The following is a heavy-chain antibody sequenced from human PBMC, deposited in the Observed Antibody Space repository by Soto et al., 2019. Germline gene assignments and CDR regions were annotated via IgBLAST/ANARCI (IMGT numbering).Heavy chain of an antibody. J-gene: IGHJ4*02. CDR3: EILGSSGWYYFDD. D-gene: IGHD6-19*01. V-gene: IGHV3-13*01. Sequence: GVSLRLSCAASGFTFSSYDMHWVRQATGKGLEWVSAIGTAGDTYYPGSVKGRFTISRENAKNSLYLQMNSLRAGDTAVYYCEILGSSGWYYFDDWGQGTLVTVAS. CDR1: GFTFSSYD. CDR2: IGTAGDT.